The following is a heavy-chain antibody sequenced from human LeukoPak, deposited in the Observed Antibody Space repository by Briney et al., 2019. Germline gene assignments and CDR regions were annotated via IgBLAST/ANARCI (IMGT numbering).Heavy chain of an antibody. D-gene: IGHD3-9*01. CDR3: AREYYDILTGYSTPSDWFDP. CDR2: ISSSSSTI. Sequence: GGSLRLSCAASGFTFSSYAMSWVRQAPGKGLEWVSYISSSSSTIYYADSVKGRFTISRDNAKNSLYLQMNSLRAEDTAVYYCAREYYDILTGYSTPSDWFDPWGQGTLVTVSS. CDR1: GFTFSSYA. V-gene: IGHV3-48*01. J-gene: IGHJ5*02.